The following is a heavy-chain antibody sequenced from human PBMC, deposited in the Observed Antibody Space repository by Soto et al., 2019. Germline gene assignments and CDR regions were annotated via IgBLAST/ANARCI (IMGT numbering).Heavy chain of an antibody. CDR3: VGGQYYFDY. CDR1: GFPFTSYG. D-gene: IGHD3-10*01. CDR2: ISYDGSDK. J-gene: IGHJ4*02. V-gene: IGHV3-30*03. Sequence: QGQLVESGGGVVQPGRALRLSCAASGFPFTSYGMHWVREGPDKGLEWVAIISYDGSDKYYADSVKGRFTISRDNSKNTLYLQMNSLRAEDTALYYCVGGQYYFDYRGQGTLVIVSS.